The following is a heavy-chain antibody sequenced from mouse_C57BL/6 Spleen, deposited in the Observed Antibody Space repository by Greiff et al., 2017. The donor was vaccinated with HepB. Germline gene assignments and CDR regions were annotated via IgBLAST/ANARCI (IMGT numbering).Heavy chain of an antibody. V-gene: IGHV5-4*01. CDR1: GFTFSSYA. J-gene: IGHJ4*01. CDR3: ARTSLYYYGSSYLDY. Sequence: EVHLVESGGGLVKPGGSLKLSCAASGFTFSSYAMSWVRQTPEKRLEWVATISDGGSYTYYPDNVKGRFTISRDNAKNNLYLQMSHLKSEDTAMYYCARTSLYYYGSSYLDYWGQGTSVTVSS. CDR2: ISDGGSYT. D-gene: IGHD1-1*01.